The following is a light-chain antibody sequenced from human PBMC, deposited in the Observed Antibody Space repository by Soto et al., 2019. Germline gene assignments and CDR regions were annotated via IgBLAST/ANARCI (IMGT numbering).Light chain of an antibody. V-gene: IGLV2-18*01. J-gene: IGLJ3*02. CDR2: DVI. Sequence: QSALTQPPSVSGSPGQSVTISCTVTSSDFGDYEHVSWYQLAPGTAPKLLISDVINRPSGVPDRCSGSKSGNTPSLTISGLQAEDEADYYCGLFTSSATWVFGGGTKLTVL. CDR1: SSDFGDYEH. CDR3: GLFTSSATWV.